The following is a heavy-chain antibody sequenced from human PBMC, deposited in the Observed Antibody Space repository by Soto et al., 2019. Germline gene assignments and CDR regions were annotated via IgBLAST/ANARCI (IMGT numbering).Heavy chain of an antibody. V-gene: IGHV1-2*02. CDR2: INPKNGGT. CDR1: GYSFSDYY. D-gene: IGHD6-19*01. CDR3: ARDRLFKGSGGGWCADY. J-gene: IGHJ4*02. Sequence: ASVKVSCKAAGYSFSDYYRHWLRQAPGQGLEWMGWINPKNGGTNYAQIFQDRVSVTRDTSISTVYMELSGLKFDDTAVYFCARDRLFKGSGGGWCADYWGQGDLVTVCS.